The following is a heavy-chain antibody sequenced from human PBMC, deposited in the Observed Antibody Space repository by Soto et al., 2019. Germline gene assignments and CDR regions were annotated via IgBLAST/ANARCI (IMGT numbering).Heavy chain of an antibody. J-gene: IGHJ4*02. CDR2: IYSGGST. CDR3: ARDQSVPAAMGPAFGY. Sequence: PGGSLRLSCAASGFTVSSNYMSWVRQAPGKGLEWVSVIYSGGSTYYADSVKGRFTISRDNSKNTLYLQMNSLRAEDTAVYYCARDQSVPAAMGPAFGYWGQGTLVTVSS. CDR1: GFTVSSNY. V-gene: IGHV3-66*01. D-gene: IGHD2-2*01.